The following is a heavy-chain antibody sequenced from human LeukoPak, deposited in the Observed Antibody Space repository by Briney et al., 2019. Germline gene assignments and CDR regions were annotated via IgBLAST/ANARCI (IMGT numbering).Heavy chain of an antibody. Sequence: GGSLRLSCAASGITFSSYGMSWVRQAPGKGLEWVSSISSTGGTTYYADSVKGRFTISRDNSKNTLYLQMNSLRAEDTAVYYCAKDRTLGQLFGELFDYWGQGTLVTVSS. D-gene: IGHD3-10*02. CDR3: AKDRTLGQLFGELFDY. V-gene: IGHV3-23*01. CDR2: ISSTGGTT. CDR1: GITFSSYG. J-gene: IGHJ4*02.